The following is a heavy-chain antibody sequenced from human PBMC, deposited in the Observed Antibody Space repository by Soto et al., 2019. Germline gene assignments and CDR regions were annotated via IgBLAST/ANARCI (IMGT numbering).Heavy chain of an antibody. V-gene: IGHV3-7*04. D-gene: IGHD3-16*01. CDR1: GFTFSAYW. Sequence: EVQLVESGGGLVQPGKSLRLSCATSGFTFSAYWMTWVRQAPGKGLEWVASIRQDGSERYYVDSEKGRFTISRDNAKNSLFLQMNSLRAEDTAVYYCARDPLRRFDYWGQGTLVTVSS. CDR2: IRQDGSER. CDR3: ARDPLRRFDY. J-gene: IGHJ4*02.